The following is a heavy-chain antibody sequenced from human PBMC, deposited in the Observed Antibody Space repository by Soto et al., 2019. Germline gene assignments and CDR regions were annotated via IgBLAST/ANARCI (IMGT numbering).Heavy chain of an antibody. CDR2: ISSSGSPL. D-gene: IGHD6-13*01. V-gene: IGHV3-11*04. J-gene: IGHJ3*02. Sequence: GGCLTVCCTAAGVTFSDHYMSWIRQAQGKGLEWVSYISSSGSPLYYADSVKVRFTISRDNAKNSLYLQMSSLRAEDTAVYYCARDRVAAAWLAFAIWGQGTTVTVSS. CDR1: GVTFSDHY. CDR3: ARDRVAAAWLAFAI.